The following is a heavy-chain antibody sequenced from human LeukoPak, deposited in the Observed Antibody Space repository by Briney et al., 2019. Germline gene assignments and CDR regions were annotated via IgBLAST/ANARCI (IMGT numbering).Heavy chain of an antibody. J-gene: IGHJ4*02. D-gene: IGHD5-12*01. CDR3: AREVAFFDY. CDR1: GFTFSIYA. Sequence: GGSLRLSCAASGFTFSIYAMTWVRQAPGKGLEWVSVISGSGDTTYYADSVKGRVTISRDNSKNTLYLQMNSLRDEDTAIYHCAREVAFFDYWGQGTLVTVSS. CDR2: ISGSGDTT. V-gene: IGHV3-23*01.